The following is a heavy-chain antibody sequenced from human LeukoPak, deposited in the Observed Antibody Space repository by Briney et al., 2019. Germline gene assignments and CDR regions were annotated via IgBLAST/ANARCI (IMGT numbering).Heavy chain of an antibody. CDR1: GFTFSSYG. D-gene: IGHD3-22*01. CDR3: AKKNRRDYYDSSGYFDY. J-gene: IGHJ4*02. V-gene: IGHV3-33*06. CDR2: IWYDGSNK. Sequence: GGSLRLSCAASGFTFSSYGMHWVRQAPGKGLEWVAVIWYDGSNKYYADSVKGRFTISRDNSKNTLYLQMNSLRAEDTAVYYCAKKNRRDYYDSSGYFDYWGQGTLVTVSS.